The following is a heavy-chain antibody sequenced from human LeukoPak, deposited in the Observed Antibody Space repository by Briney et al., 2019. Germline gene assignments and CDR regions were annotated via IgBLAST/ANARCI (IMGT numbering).Heavy chain of an antibody. V-gene: IGHV1-18*01. Sequence: ASVKVSCKASGYTFTSYGISWVRQPPGQGLEWMGWISAYNGNTNYAQKLQGRVTMTTDTSTSTAYMELRSLRSDDTAVYYCARNQYYYDSSGYSPWGQGTLVTVSS. D-gene: IGHD3-22*01. CDR2: ISAYNGNT. J-gene: IGHJ5*02. CDR1: GYTFTSYG. CDR3: ARNQYYYDSSGYSP.